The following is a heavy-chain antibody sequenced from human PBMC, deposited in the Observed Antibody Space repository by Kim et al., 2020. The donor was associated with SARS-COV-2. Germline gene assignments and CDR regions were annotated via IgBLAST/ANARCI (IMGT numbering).Heavy chain of an antibody. CDR1: GFTFSSYA. V-gene: IGHV3-30-3*01. J-gene: IGHJ6*01. D-gene: IGHD1-26*01. Sequence: GGSLRLSCAASGFTFSSYAMHWVRQAPGKGLEWVAVISYDGSNKYYADSVKGRFTISRDNSKNTLYLQMNSLRAEDTAVDYWARGEFEGAGLYYYGMDV. CDR2: ISYDGSNK. CDR3: ARGEFEGAGLYYYGMDV.